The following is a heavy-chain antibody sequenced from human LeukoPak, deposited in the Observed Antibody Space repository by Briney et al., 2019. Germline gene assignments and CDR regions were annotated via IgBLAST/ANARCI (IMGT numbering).Heavy chain of an antibody. D-gene: IGHD1/OR15-1a*01. J-gene: IGHJ4*02. CDR3: TGGEQFGYFDY. V-gene: IGHV1-2*06. Sequence: ASVKVSCKASGYTFTDYYIHWVRQAPGQGLEWMGRINPNSGGTNYAQKFQGRVTMTRDTSVSTAYMDLSRLRSDDTAVYYCTGGEQFGYFDYWGQGTLVTVSS. CDR2: INPNSGGT. CDR1: GYTFTDYY.